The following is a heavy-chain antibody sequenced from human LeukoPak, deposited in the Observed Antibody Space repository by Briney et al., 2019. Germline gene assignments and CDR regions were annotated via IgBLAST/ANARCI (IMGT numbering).Heavy chain of an antibody. Sequence: ASVKVSCKASGYTFTGYYMHWVRQAPGQGLEWMGWINPNSGGTNYAQKLQGRVTMTTDTSTSTAYMELRSLRSDDTAVYYCAREGCSSTSCYTFPNWFDPWGQGTLVTVSS. CDR1: GYTFTGYY. D-gene: IGHD2-2*02. J-gene: IGHJ5*02. CDR2: INPNSGGT. V-gene: IGHV1-2*02. CDR3: AREGCSSTSCYTFPNWFDP.